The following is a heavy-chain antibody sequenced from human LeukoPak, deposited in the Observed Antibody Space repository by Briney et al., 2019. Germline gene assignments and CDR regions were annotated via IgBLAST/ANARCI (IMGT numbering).Heavy chain of an antibody. D-gene: IGHD3-16*02. J-gene: IGHJ6*03. V-gene: IGHV3-33*01. CDR3: ARGAAVYPPYYYMDV. Sequence: GRSLRLSCAASGFSFSIYGMHWVRQTPGKGLEWVAVIWYDGTKKYYADSVKGRFTISRDNSKNTMYLQMNSLRAEDTAVYYCARGAAVYPPYYYMDVWGKGTTVTVSS. CDR2: IWYDGTKK. CDR1: GFSFSIYG.